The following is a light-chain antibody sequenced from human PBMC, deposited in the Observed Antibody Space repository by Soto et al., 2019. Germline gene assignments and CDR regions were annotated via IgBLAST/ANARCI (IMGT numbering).Light chain of an antibody. CDR2: DAS. J-gene: IGKJ1*01. V-gene: IGKV1-5*01. CDR1: QSISSW. CDR3: TQYNSYSAA. Sequence: DLQMTLSPSTLSASGGDRVTITCRASQSISSWLAWYQQKPGKAPKLLIYDASSLESGGPSRFSGSGSGTEFTLTISSLQPDDFATDYCTQYNSYSAALGQGTKVDIK.